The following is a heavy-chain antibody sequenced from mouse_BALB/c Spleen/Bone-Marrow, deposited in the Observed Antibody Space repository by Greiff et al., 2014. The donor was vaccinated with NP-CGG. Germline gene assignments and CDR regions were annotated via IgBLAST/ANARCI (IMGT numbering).Heavy chain of an antibody. V-gene: IGHV1-81*01. J-gene: IGHJ1*01. D-gene: IGHD1-1*01. CDR2: IYPKSVDT. CDR1: GYTFTDYV. Sequence: VNVVESGPELVKPGASVKMSCKASGYTFTDYVISWVKQRTGQGLEWIGEIYPKSVDTYYSEKFKGKATLTADKSSNTAYMQLSSLTSEDSAVYFCARSGYTNYWYFDVWGAGTTVTVSS. CDR3: ARSGYTNYWYFDV.